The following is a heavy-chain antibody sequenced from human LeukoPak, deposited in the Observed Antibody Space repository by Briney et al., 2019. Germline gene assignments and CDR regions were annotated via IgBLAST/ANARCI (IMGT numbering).Heavy chain of an antibody. Sequence: SETLSLTCTVSGGSISSYYWSWIRQPPGKGLEWIGYIYYSGSTNYNPSLKSRVTISVDTSKNQFSLKLSSVTAADTAVYYCARWADGYKSFPYYFGYWGQGTPVTVSS. D-gene: IGHD5-24*01. CDR2: IYYSGST. V-gene: IGHV4-59*01. J-gene: IGHJ4*02. CDR1: GGSISSYY. CDR3: ARWADGYKSFPYYFGY.